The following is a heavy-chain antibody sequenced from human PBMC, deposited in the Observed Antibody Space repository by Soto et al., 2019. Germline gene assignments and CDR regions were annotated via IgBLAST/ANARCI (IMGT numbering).Heavy chain of an antibody. V-gene: IGHV3-23*04. Sequence: VQLVESGGGLVQPGGSLRLSCAASGFTFGSYAMTWVRQAPGQGLEWVSGISGGGSVRYYSDSVEARFTISRDNPKNLLYLQMNTLRVEDTGVYFCARVRYPSAPRRPLDYYFRDGWGNGTTITVSS. CDR3: ARVRYPSAPRRPLDYYFRDG. CDR1: GFTFGSYA. J-gene: IGHJ6*03. CDR2: ISGGGSVR. D-gene: IGHD1-20*01.